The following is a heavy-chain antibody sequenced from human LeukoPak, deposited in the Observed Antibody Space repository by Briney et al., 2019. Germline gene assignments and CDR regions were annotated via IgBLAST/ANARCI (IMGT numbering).Heavy chain of an antibody. CDR2: ISSNGGST. D-gene: IGHD6-13*01. CDR3: ARGRIAAQKGEFDY. CDR1: GFTFSSYA. V-gene: IGHV3-64*01. J-gene: IGHJ4*02. Sequence: GGSLRLSCAASGFTFSSYAMHWGRQAPGKGLEYVSAISSNGGSTYYANSVKGRFTISRDNSKNTLYLQMGSLRAEDMAVYYCARGRIAAQKGEFDYWGQGTLVTVSS.